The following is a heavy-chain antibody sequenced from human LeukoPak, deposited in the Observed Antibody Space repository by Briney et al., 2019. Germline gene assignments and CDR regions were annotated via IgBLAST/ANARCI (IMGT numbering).Heavy chain of an antibody. J-gene: IGHJ4*02. CDR1: GGSISRYY. CDR3: ARGYSGSYGRFDY. D-gene: IGHD1-26*01. V-gene: IGHV4-59*01. CDR2: IYYSGST. Sequence: SETLSLTCTVSGGSISRYYWSWIRQPPGKGLEWIGYIYYSGSTSYNPSLKSRVTISVDMSKNQFSLKLSSVTAADTAVYYCARGYSGSYGRFDYWGQGTLVTVSS.